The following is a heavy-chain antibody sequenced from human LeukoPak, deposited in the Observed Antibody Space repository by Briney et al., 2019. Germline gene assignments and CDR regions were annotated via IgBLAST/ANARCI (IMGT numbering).Heavy chain of an antibody. Sequence: SETLSLTCTVSGGSISTYYWNWIRQPPGKGLEWIGYIYHSGSTNYNPSLQSRVTISVDTSKNQFSLNLNSVTAADTAVYYCARGGAARLHVQNWGQGTLVTVSS. CDR1: GGSISTYY. CDR2: IYHSGST. V-gene: IGHV4-59*01. D-gene: IGHD6-6*01. J-gene: IGHJ1*01. CDR3: ARGGAARLHVQN.